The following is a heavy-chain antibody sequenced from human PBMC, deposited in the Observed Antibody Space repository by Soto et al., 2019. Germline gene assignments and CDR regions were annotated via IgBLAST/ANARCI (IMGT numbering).Heavy chain of an antibody. CDR1: GFTFSSYG. D-gene: IGHD4-17*01. CDR2: IWYDGSNK. V-gene: IGHV3-33*01. Sequence: GGSLRLSCAASGFTFSSYGMHWVRQAPGKGLEWVAVIWYDGSNKYYADSVKGRFTISRDNSKNTLYLQMNSLRAEDTAVYYCAREGEMTTHYYGMDVWGQGTTVTVSS. CDR3: AREGEMTTHYYGMDV. J-gene: IGHJ6*02.